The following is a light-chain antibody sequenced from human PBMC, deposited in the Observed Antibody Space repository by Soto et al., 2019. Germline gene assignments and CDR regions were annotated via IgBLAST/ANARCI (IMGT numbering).Light chain of an antibody. CDR3: KPYESYPPWT. Sequence: EIRVIRSLCTLSEYIGDRVTITCRASQSISSWLAWYQQKPGKAPKLLIYDASTLQSGVPSRYSGSGSGTEFTLTISNLQPDDFATYYCKPYESYPPWTFGQGTKADIK. CDR1: QSISSW. V-gene: IGKV1-5*01. J-gene: IGKJ1*01. CDR2: DAS.